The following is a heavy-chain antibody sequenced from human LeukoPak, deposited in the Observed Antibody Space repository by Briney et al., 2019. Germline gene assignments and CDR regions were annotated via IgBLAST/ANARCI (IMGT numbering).Heavy chain of an antibody. J-gene: IGHJ4*01. CDR2: ISSNSRDI. Sequence: GGSLRLSCAASGFTFNTYSMNWVLQAPGKGLEWVSSISSNSRDIYYADSVKGRFTISRDNAKNSLHLQMNSLRAEDTAVYYCARDDRDISSYRFDYWGHGILVTVSS. CDR1: GFTFNTYS. V-gene: IGHV3-21*01. CDR3: ARDDRDISSYRFDY. D-gene: IGHD6-6*01.